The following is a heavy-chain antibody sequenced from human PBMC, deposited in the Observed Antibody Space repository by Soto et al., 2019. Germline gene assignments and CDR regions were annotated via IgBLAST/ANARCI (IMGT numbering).Heavy chain of an antibody. CDR1: GGSISSGGYY. CDR2: IYHSGRT. V-gene: IGHV4-31*01. J-gene: IGHJ3*02. D-gene: IGHD6-13*01. CDR3: ARGVAAAGTFAFDI. Sequence: SETLSLTCTVSGGSISSGGYYWSWIRQHPGKGLEWIGYIYHSGRTYYNPSLKSLVTISVETSKNQFSLNLSSVTAEDTAVYYCARGVAAAGTFAFDIWGQGTMVTVSS.